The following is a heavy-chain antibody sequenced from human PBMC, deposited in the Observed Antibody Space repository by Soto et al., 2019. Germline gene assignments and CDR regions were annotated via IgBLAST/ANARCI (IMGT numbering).Heavy chain of an antibody. J-gene: IGHJ3*02. CDR2: ISNSGGTM. CDR1: GFAFSDYY. Sequence: GGSLRLSCAASGFAFSDYYMRWIRQAPGKGLEWVSYISNSGGTMYYADSVKGRFTISRDNAKKSLYLEMNSLRAEDTAVYYCARDSSGWYQAFDIWGQGTMVTVPS. CDR3: ARDSSGWYQAFDI. D-gene: IGHD6-19*01. V-gene: IGHV3-11*01.